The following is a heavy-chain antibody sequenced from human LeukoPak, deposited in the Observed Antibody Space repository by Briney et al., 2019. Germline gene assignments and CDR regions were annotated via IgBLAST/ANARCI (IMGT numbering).Heavy chain of an antibody. D-gene: IGHD2-2*01. Sequence: SVKVSCKASGGTFSSYTISWVRQAPGPGLEWMGRIIPILGIANYARKFQARVTITADKSTSTAYMELSSLRSEDTAVYYCARSVVVPAATSTNNWFDPWGQGTLVTVSS. V-gene: IGHV1-69*02. CDR3: ARSVVVPAATSTNNWFDP. J-gene: IGHJ5*02. CDR1: GGTFSSYT. CDR2: IIPILGIA.